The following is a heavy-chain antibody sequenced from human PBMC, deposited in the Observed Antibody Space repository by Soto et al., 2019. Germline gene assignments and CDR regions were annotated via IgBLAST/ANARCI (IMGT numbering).Heavy chain of an antibody. Sequence: GGSLRLSCAASGFTFSSYGMHWVRQAPGKGLEWVAVIWYDGSNKYYADSVKGRFTISRDNSKNTLYLQMNSLRAEDTAVYYCARDFRPGTVTTGWYYWGQGTLVTVSS. CDR2: IWYDGSNK. V-gene: IGHV3-33*01. D-gene: IGHD4-17*01. J-gene: IGHJ4*02. CDR3: ARDFRPGTVTTGWYY. CDR1: GFTFSSYG.